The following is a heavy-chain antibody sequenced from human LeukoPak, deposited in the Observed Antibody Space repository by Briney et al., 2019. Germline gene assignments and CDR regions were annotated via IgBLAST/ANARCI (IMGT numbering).Heavy chain of an antibody. CDR3: ARAAVTTGHAFDI. V-gene: IGHV3-53*01. Sequence: GGSLRLSCAASGFTFSNYVMGWVRQAPGKGPEWVSLISSGGNTYYSDSVKGRFTISRDNSKNTLYLQMNSLRAEDTAVYYCARAAVTTGHAFDIWGQGTMVTVSS. CDR1: GFTFSNYV. J-gene: IGHJ3*02. CDR2: ISSGGNT. D-gene: IGHD4-17*01.